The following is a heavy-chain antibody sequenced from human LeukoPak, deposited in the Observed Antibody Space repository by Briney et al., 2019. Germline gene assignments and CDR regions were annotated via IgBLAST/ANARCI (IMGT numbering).Heavy chain of an antibody. V-gene: IGHV1-2*02. D-gene: IGHD6-19*01. Sequence: ASVKVSCKASGYTLTGYYMHWVRQAPGQGLEWMGWINPNSGGTNYAQKFQGRVTMTRDTSISTAYMELSRLRSDDTAVYYCARDMGDAAVAASNYWGQGTLVTVSS. CDR1: GYTLTGYY. CDR2: INPNSGGT. CDR3: ARDMGDAAVAASNY. J-gene: IGHJ4*02.